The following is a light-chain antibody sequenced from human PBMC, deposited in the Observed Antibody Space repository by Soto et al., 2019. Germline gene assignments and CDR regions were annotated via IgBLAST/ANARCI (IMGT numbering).Light chain of an antibody. CDR2: EVT. Sequence: QSALTQPPSASGSPGQSVTISCTGTSSDVGAYNYVSWYQQHAGKAPKLVIYEVTKRPSGVPDRFSGSKSANTASLTVSGLQAGDEADYYCSSFAPSNTGVFGGGSKLTVL. CDR3: SSFAPSNTGV. CDR1: SSDVGAYNY. J-gene: IGLJ3*02. V-gene: IGLV2-8*01.